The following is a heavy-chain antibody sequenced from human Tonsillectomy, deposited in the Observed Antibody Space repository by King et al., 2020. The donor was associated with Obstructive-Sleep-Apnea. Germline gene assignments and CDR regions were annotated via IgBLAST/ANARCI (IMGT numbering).Heavy chain of an antibody. V-gene: IGHV1-69*06. CDR2: IIPVLTRK. CDR1: GVTVINSA. D-gene: IGHD5-12*01. Sequence: HVQLVQSGAEVKKPGASVKVSCKASGVTVINSAISWVRQSPGQGLEWRGGIIPVLTRKNYAQKFQGRVTITADKSTSTTYRDLSSLKSEDAAVYYCSRGGYGGDDYYHYYGMDVWGRGTTVTVSS. J-gene: IGHJ6*02. CDR3: SRGGYGGDDYYHYYGMDV.